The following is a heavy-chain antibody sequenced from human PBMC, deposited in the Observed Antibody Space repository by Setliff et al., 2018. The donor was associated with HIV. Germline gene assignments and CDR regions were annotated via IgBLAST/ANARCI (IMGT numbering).Heavy chain of an antibody. CDR2: IYWDDDK. D-gene: IGHD6-13*01. CDR1: GFSLSTSGVG. V-gene: IGHV2-5*02. J-gene: IGHJ4*02. CDR3: AHRGSSWYFDY. Sequence: SGPTLVNPTQTLTLTCTFSGFSLSTSGVGVGWIRQPPGKALEWLALIYWDDDKRYSPSLKSRLTITKDTSKNQLALTMTNMDPVDTATYYCAHRGSSWYFDYWGQGTLVTVSS.